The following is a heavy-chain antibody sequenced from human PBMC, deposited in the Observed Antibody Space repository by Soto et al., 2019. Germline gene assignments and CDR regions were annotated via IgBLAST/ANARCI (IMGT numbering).Heavy chain of an antibody. CDR1: GGSISSGGYY. CDR2: IYHSGST. V-gene: IGHV4-39*07. D-gene: IGHD6-13*01. J-gene: IGHJ6*02. CDR3: ARERVAAAEDYYYYYGMDV. Sequence: PSETLSLTCTVSGGSISSGGYYWSWVRQPPGKGLEWIGEIYHSGSTNYNPSLKSRVTISVDKSKNQFSLKLSSVTAADTAVYYCARERVAAAEDYYYYYGMDVWGQGTTVTVSS.